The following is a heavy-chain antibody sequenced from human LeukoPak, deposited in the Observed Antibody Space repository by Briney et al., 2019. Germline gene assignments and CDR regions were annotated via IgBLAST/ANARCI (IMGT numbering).Heavy chain of an antibody. CDR3: ARAVSSGYDPFDY. J-gene: IGHJ4*02. CDR1: GFTFSSNG. V-gene: IGHV3-53*01. D-gene: IGHD3-22*01. Sequence: GGSLRLSCAASGFTFSSNGMSWVRQAPGKGLEWVSVIYSGGNTYYADSVKGRFTISRDNSKNTLYLQMNSLRAEDTAVYYCARAVSSGYDPFDYWGQGTLVTVSS. CDR2: IYSGGNT.